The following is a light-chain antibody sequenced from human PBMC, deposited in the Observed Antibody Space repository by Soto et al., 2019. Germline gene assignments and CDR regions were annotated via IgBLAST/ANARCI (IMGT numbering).Light chain of an antibody. J-gene: IGKJ1*01. V-gene: IGKV3-15*01. CDR3: QQYNNFPPA. Sequence: EIVMTQSPATLSVSPGERATLSCRASQSVSSNLAWYQQKPGQAPRLLIYGASTRATGIPASFSGSGSGTEFTLTISSLQSEDFSVYYCQQYNNFPPAFGQGTKVEIK. CDR1: QSVSSN. CDR2: GAS.